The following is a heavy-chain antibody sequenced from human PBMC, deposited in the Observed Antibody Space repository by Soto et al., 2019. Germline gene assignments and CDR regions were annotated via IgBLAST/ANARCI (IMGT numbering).Heavy chain of an antibody. Sequence: GESLRLSCAASGFTVSSHYLSWVRQAPGKALEWVSVVNSGGTTHYADSVTSRVIVSGDASKNTLYLQMRSLRAEDTALYYCARYVTFHDCGGGTCCSGFFDYWGHGTLVIVSS. CDR2: VNSGGTT. V-gene: IGHV3-53*01. D-gene: IGHD2-15*01. J-gene: IGHJ4*01. CDR1: GFTVSSHY. CDR3: ARYVTFHDCGGGTCCSGFFDY.